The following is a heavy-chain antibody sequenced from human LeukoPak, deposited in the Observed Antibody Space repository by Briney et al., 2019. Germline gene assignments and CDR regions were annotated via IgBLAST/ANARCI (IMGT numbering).Heavy chain of an antibody. J-gene: IGHJ4*02. CDR2: IWYDGSNK. CDR1: GFTFSSYG. CDR3: ARAEEVYSYYDSSGNDY. Sequence: GRSLRLSCAASGFTFSSYGMHWVRQAPGKGLEWVAVIWYDGSNKYYADSVKGRFTISRDNSKNTLYLQMNSLRAEDTAVYYCARAEEVYSYYDSSGNDYWGQGTLVTVSS. D-gene: IGHD3-22*01. V-gene: IGHV3-33*01.